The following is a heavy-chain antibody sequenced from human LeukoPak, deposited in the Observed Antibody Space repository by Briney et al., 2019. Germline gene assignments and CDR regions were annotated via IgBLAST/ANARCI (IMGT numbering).Heavy chain of an antibody. CDR1: GNTFTSYG. V-gene: IGHV1-18*01. CDR2: ISAYNGNT. J-gene: IGHJ5*02. CDR3: ARVRREFDP. Sequence: ASLKLSCTASGNTFTSYGISWVRQAPGQGLEWIGWISAYNGNTNYAQKLQGRVTMTTDTSTSTAYMELRSLRSDDTAVYYCARVRREFDPWGQGTLVTVSS.